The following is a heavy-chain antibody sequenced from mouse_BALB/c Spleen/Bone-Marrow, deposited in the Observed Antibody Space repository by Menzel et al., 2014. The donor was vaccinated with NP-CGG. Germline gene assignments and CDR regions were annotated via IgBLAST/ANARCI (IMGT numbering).Heavy chain of an antibody. V-gene: IGHV14-3*02. D-gene: IGHD2-3*01. CDR3: VRGGWLLLFAY. Sequence: VHVKQSGAELVKPGASVKLSCTASIFNIKDTYMHWVKQRPEQGLEWIGGIDPANGNTKYDPKFLGKATITADTSSNTAYLQLSSLTSEDTAVYYCVRGGWLLLFAYWGQGTLVTVSA. J-gene: IGHJ3*01. CDR2: IDPANGNT. CDR1: IFNIKDTY.